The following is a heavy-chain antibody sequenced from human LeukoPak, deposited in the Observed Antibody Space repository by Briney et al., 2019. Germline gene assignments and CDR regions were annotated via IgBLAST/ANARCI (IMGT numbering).Heavy chain of an antibody. J-gene: IGHJ4*02. CDR3: ARGRKLLWFGDPSFDY. CDR1: GGTFSSYA. Sequence: ASVKVSCKASGGTFSSYAISWVRQAPGQGLEWMGWISAYNGNTNYAQKLQGRVTMTTDTSTSTAYMELRSLRSDDTAVYYCARGRKLLWFGDPSFDYWGQGTLVTVSS. V-gene: IGHV1-18*01. CDR2: ISAYNGNT. D-gene: IGHD3-10*01.